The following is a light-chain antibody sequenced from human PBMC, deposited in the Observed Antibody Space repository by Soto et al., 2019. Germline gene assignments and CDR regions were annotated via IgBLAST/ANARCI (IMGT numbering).Light chain of an antibody. Sequence: EIVMTQSPATLSVSPGERATLSCRASQSVSNNLAWYQQKPGQAPRLLIYGASTTSTGIPARFSGSGSGTEFTLTISSLQSEDFAVYYCKQYNNWPPWTFGQGTKVEIK. CDR1: QSVSNN. V-gene: IGKV3-15*01. CDR3: KQYNNWPPWT. J-gene: IGKJ1*01. CDR2: GAS.